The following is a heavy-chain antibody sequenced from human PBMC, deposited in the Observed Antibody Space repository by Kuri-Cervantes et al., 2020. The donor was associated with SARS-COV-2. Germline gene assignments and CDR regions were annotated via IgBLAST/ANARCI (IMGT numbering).Heavy chain of an antibody. V-gene: IGHV4-34*01. CDR3: ARTPISMVRGSRFDP. J-gene: IGHJ5*02. CDR2: IYYSGST. Sequence: ESLKISCAVYGGSFSGYYWSWIRQPPGKGPEWIGSIYYSGSTYYNPYPQSRVTTSVDTSKNQIPLKLSSVTAADTAVYYCARTPISMVRGSRFDPWGQGTLVTVSS. CDR1: GGSFSGYY. D-gene: IGHD3-10*01.